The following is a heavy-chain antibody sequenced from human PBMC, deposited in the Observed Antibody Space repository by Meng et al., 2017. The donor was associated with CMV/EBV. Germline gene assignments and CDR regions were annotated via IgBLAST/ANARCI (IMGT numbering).Heavy chain of an antibody. CDR3: ARDMEPVVSGAPVVRKYFQH. CDR1: GYTFTDYY. Sequence: ASVKVSCKASGYTFTDYYMHWVRQAPGQGLEWMGWINPNSGGTNYAQKFQGRVIMTRDTSISTGYMELSRLRSDDTAVYYCARDMEPVVSGAPVVRKYFQHWGQGTLVTVSS. J-gene: IGHJ1*01. CDR2: INPNSGGT. D-gene: IGHD2-2*01. V-gene: IGHV1-2*02.